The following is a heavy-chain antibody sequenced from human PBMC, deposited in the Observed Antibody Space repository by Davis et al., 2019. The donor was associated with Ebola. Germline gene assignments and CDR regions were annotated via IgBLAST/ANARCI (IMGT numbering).Heavy chain of an antibody. J-gene: IGHJ3*01. V-gene: IGHV3-7*01. CDR2: IKQDGSEK. Sequence: GGSLRLSCAASGFTFSSYWMSWVRQAPGKGLEWVANIKQDGSEKYYVDSVKGRFTISRDNSKNTLYLQLNSLRDEDTAVYYCARKAHGVYDAFDLWGQGTMVTVSS. CDR3: ARKAHGVYDAFDL. CDR1: GFTFSSYW. D-gene: IGHD5/OR15-5a*01.